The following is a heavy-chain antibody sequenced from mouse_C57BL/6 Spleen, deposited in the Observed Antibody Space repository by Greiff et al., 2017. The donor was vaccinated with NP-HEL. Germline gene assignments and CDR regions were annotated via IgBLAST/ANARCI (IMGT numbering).Heavy chain of an antibody. CDR3: ARSGVTTDY. J-gene: IGHJ2*01. CDR1: GYTFTSYW. D-gene: IGHD2-2*01. V-gene: IGHV1-61*01. Sequence: QVQLQQPGAELVRPGSSVKLSCKASGYTFTSYWMDWVKQRPGQGLEWIGNIYPSDSETHYNQKFKDKATLTVDKSSSTAYMQLSSLTSEDSAVYYCARSGVTTDYWGQGTTLTVSS. CDR2: IYPSDSET.